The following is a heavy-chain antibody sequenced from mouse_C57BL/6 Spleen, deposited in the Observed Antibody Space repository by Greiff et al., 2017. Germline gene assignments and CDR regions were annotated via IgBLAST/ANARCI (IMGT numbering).Heavy chain of an antibody. CDR2: IYPRSGNT. V-gene: IGHV1-81*01. Sequence: VQLQQSGAELARPGASVKLSCKASGYTFTSYGISWVKQRTGQGLEWIGEIYPRSGNTYYNEKFKGKATLTADKSSSTAYMELRSLTSEDSAVYFWARRGSYDCEYFDVWGTGTTVTVSS. CDR3: ARRGSYDCEYFDV. D-gene: IGHD2-4*01. J-gene: IGHJ1*03. CDR1: GYTFTSYG.